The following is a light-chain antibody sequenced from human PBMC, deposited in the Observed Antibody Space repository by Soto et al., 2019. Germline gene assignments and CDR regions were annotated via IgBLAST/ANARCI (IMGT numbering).Light chain of an antibody. CDR1: LSVSVY. Sequence: VVLTQSPATLCLSPGERATLSCRTSLSVSVYLDWYQQKPGQAPRLLIYGASSRATGIPDRFSGSGSGTDFTLTISRLEPEDFAVYYCQQYGSPPITFGQGTRLEIK. J-gene: IGKJ5*01. CDR2: GAS. V-gene: IGKV3-20*01. CDR3: QQYGSPPIT.